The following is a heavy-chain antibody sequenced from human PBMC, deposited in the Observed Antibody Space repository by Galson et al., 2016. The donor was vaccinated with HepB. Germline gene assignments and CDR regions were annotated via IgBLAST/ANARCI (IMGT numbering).Heavy chain of an antibody. J-gene: IGHJ4*02. D-gene: IGHD2-2*01. CDR2: ISSRSTYT. V-gene: IGHV3-11*06. CDR3: ARDRIVPAAADY. Sequence: SLRLSCAASGFTFDDYYMSWIRQAPGKGLEWVSYISSRSTYTNYADSVKGRFTISRDNAQNSLYLQMNSLRAEDTAVYYCARDRIVPAAADYWGQGTLVTFAA. CDR1: GFTFDDYY.